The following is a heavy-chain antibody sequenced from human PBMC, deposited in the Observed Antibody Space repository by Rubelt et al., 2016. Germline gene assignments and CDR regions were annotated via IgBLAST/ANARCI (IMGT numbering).Heavy chain of an antibody. Sequence: VQLVDSGGGVVQPGGSLRLSCAASGFTFSSYAMSWVRQAPGKGLEWVSAISGSGGSTYYADSVKGRFTISRDNSKNTLYLQMNSLRAEDTAVYYCAKGTSGWYDYYYYGMDVWGQGTTVTV. CDR1: GFTFSSYA. J-gene: IGHJ6*02. D-gene: IGHD6-19*01. CDR2: ISGSGGST. CDR3: AKGTSGWYDYYYYGMDV. V-gene: IGHV3-23*04.